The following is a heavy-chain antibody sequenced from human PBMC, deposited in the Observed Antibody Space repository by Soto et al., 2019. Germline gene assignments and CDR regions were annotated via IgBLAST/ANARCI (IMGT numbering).Heavy chain of an antibody. CDR2: FDPEDGET. Sequence: GASVKVSCKVSGYTLTELSMHWVRQAPGRGLEWMGGFDPEDGETIYAQKFQERVTITRDMSTSTAYMELSSLRSEDTAVYYCAAGTFTIFGVVIANSDAFDIWGQGTMVTVSS. CDR3: AAGTFTIFGVVIANSDAFDI. D-gene: IGHD3-3*01. V-gene: IGHV1-24*01. J-gene: IGHJ3*02. CDR1: GYTLTELS.